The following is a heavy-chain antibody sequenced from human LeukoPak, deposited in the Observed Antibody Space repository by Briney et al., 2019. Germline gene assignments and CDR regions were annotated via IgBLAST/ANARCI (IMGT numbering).Heavy chain of an antibody. D-gene: IGHD3-9*01. V-gene: IGHV4-34*01. Sequence: SETLSLTCAVYGGSFSDYYWGWIRQPPGKGLEWIGEINHSGSTNYNPSLKSRVIISVDTSKNQFSLKLSSVTAADTAVYYCARGRLYYDILTRTRYFDYWGQGTLVTVSS. J-gene: IGHJ4*02. CDR3: ARGRLYYDILTRTRYFDY. CDR1: GGSFSDYY. CDR2: INHSGST.